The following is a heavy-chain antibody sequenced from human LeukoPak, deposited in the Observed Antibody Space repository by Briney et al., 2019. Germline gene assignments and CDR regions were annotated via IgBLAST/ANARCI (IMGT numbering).Heavy chain of an antibody. CDR2: IYSGGST. J-gene: IGHJ4*02. CDR1: GFTVSSNY. D-gene: IGHD2-2*01. Sequence: GGSLRLSCAASGFTVSSNYMSWVRQAPGKGLQWVSVIYSGGSTYYADSVKGRFTISRDNSKNTLYLQMNSLRAEDTAVYYCARGGSIVVVPALDYWGQGTLVTVSS. CDR3: ARGGSIVVVPALDY. V-gene: IGHV3-53*05.